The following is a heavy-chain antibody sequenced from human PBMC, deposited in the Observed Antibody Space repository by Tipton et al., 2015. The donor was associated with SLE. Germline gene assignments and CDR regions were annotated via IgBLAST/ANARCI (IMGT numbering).Heavy chain of an antibody. CDR1: GGSLSGHY. Sequence: AGLVKPSETLSLTCAVYGGSLSGHYWSWIRQTPGGGLECIGEGNDSGKTNYNPSLKSRVTISLDTSKNQFSLKLSSVTAADTAVYYCARVRVWNVVALGGMDVWGQGTTVTVSS. CDR2: GNDSGKT. D-gene: IGHD1-1*01. CDR3: ARVRVWNVVALGGMDV. J-gene: IGHJ6*02. V-gene: IGHV4-34*01.